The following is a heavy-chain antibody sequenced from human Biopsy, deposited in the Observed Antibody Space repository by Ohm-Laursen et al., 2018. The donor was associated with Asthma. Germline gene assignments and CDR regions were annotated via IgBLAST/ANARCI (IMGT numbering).Heavy chain of an antibody. CDR2: IFYSGAT. Sequence: GTLSLTCSISGGSVSSDKYYWSWIRQPPGKGLEWIAYIFYSGATNYNPALKSRVAQSIDTSKSQFSLRLNSLSAADTAVYYCARGTIVAGIDYWGRGTLVTVSS. D-gene: IGHD5-12*01. CDR3: ARGTIVAGIDY. CDR1: GGSVSSDKYY. V-gene: IGHV4-61*01. J-gene: IGHJ4*02.